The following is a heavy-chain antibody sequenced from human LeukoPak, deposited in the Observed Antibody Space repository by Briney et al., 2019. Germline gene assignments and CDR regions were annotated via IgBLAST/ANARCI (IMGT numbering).Heavy chain of an antibody. CDR3: ARGLLAEYSDYPPSYYYYMEV. V-gene: IGHV1-8*03. Sequence: ASVKVSCKASGYTFTSYDINWVRQATGQGLEWMGWMNPNSGNTGYAQKFQGRVTITRNTSISTAYMELSSLRSEDTAVYYCARGLLAEYSDYPPSYYYYMEVWGKGTTVTVSS. CDR1: GYTFTSYD. J-gene: IGHJ6*03. D-gene: IGHD5-12*01. CDR2: MNPNSGNT.